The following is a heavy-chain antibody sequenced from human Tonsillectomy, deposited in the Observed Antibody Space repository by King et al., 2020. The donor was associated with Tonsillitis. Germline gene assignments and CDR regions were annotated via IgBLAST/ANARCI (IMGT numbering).Heavy chain of an antibody. CDR1: GFTFSRYA. CDR2: ISSNGDST. J-gene: IGHJ3*02. Sequence: EVQLVESGGGLVQPGGSLRLSCSASGFTFSRYAIHWVRQAPGKGLEYVSAISSNGDSTYYRDSVKGRFTISRDSSKNTLFLQMSSLRAEDTAVYYCVIRSGGFAAAGLGEVFDIWGQGTMVTVSS. V-gene: IGHV3-64D*06. D-gene: IGHD6-13*01. CDR3: VIRSGGFAAAGLGEVFDI.